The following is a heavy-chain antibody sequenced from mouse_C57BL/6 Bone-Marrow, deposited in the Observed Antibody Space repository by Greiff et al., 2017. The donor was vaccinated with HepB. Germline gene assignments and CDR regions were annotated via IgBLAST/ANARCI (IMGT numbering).Heavy chain of an antibody. D-gene: IGHD1-1*01. CDR2: INPYNGGT. CDR1: GYTFTDYY. J-gene: IGHJ2*01. CDR3: ARDYGSSYGNY. V-gene: IGHV1-19*01. Sequence: VQLQQSGPVLVKPGASVKMSCKASGYTFTDYYMNWVKQSHGKSLEWIGVINPYNGGTSYTQKFKGKATLTVDKSSSTAYMELNSLTSEDSAVYYCARDYGSSYGNYWGQGTTLTVSS.